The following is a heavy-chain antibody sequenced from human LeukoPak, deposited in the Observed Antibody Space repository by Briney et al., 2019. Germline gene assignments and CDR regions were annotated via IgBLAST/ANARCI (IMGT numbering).Heavy chain of an antibody. J-gene: IGHJ4*02. CDR1: GGSISSSSYY. V-gene: IGHV4-39*07. CDR2: IYYSGST. CDR3: ARVSRLRFSWTFFDY. D-gene: IGHD6-13*01. Sequence: PSGTLSLTCTVSGGSISSSSYYWGWIRQPPGKGLEWIGSIYYSGSTYYNPSLKSRVTISVDTSKNQFSLKLSSVTAADTAVYYCARVSRLRFSWTFFDYWGQGTLVTVSS.